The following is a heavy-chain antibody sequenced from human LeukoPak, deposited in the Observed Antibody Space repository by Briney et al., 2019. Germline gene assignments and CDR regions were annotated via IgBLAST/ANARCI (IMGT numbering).Heavy chain of an antibody. CDR2: IYSGGST. V-gene: IGHV3-66*02. J-gene: IGHJ3*02. Sequence: GGSLRLSCAASGFTVSSNYMSWVRQAPGKGLEWVSVIYSGGSTYYADCVKGRFTISRDNSKNTLYLQMNSLRAEDTAVYYCARRMVYADDAFDIWGQGTMVTVSS. D-gene: IGHD2-8*01. CDR3: ARRMVYADDAFDI. CDR1: GFTVSSNY.